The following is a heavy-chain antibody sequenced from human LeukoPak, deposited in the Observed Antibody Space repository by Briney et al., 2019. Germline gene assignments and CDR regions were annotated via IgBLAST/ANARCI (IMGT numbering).Heavy chain of an antibody. CDR3: ARVGEYGSGSYLVY. D-gene: IGHD3-10*01. Sequence: GASVKVSCKASGYTFTGYYIHWVRQAPGQGLEWMGWINPSTGGTNYAQKFQGRATMTRDTSISTAYMELSRLRSDDTAVYFCARVGEYGSGSYLVYWGQGTLVTVSS. CDR2: INPSTGGT. J-gene: IGHJ4*02. CDR1: GYTFTGYY. V-gene: IGHV1-2*02.